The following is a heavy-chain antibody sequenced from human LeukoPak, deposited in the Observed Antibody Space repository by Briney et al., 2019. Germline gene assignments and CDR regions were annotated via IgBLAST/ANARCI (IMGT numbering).Heavy chain of an antibody. D-gene: IGHD3-16*01. J-gene: IGHJ1*01. CDR2: ISGDGATT. V-gene: IGHV3-43*02. Sequence: PGGSLRLSCAASGFSFDDNAMDWVRQAPGKGLEWVSLISGDGATTYYADSVKGRFNISRDNSKSSLYLQMNSLRSEDSALYYCAKDNQRGGFQHWGQGTLVTVSS. CDR3: AKDNQRGGFQH. CDR1: GFSFDDNA.